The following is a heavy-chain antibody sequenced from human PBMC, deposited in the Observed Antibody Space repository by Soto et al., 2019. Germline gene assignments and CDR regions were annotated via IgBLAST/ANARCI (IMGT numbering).Heavy chain of an antibody. CDR3: WAVAGPNDC. V-gene: IGHV3-43*01. Sequence: SLRLSCAASGFTFDDYTMHWVRQAPGKGLEWVSLISWDGGSTYYADSVKGRFTISRDNSKNSLYLQMNSLRTEDTALYYCWAVAGPNDCWGQGTLVTVSS. CDR2: ISWDGGST. D-gene: IGHD6-19*01. CDR1: GFTFDDYT. J-gene: IGHJ4*02.